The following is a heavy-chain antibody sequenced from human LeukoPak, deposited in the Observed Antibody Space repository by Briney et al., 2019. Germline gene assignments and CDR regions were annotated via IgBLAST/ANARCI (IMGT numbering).Heavy chain of an antibody. CDR1: GFTVSSNY. J-gene: IGHJ3*02. CDR3: WGHGVLQHSDPFDI. CDR2: IYSDGST. Sequence: GGSLRLSCAASGFTVSSNYMSWVRQAPGKGLEGVSVIYSDGSTYYADSVKGRFTISRDNSKNTLHLQMNSVSAEDTAVYYWWGHGVLQHSDPFDIWGEGTMVTVSS. D-gene: IGHD3-3*02. V-gene: IGHV3-53*01.